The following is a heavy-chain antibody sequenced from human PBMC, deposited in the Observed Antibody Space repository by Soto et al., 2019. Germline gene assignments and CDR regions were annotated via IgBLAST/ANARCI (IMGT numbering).Heavy chain of an antibody. CDR1: GYTFTSYG. D-gene: IGHD2-15*01. V-gene: IGHV1-18*04. CDR2: ISAYNGNT. CDR3: ARSDIVVVVAATAAFDI. Sequence: QVQLVQSGAEVKKPGASVKVSCKASGYTFTSYGISWVRQAPGQGLEWMGWISAYNGNTNYAQKLQGRVIMTTETSTNTAYMELRSLRSDDTDVYYCARSDIVVVVAATAAFDIWGQGTMVTVSS. J-gene: IGHJ3*02.